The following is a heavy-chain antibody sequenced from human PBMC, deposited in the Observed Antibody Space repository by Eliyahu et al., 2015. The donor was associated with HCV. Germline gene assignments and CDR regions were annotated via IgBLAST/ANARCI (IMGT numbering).Heavy chain of an antibody. D-gene: IGHD4/OR15-4a*01. Sequence: QVQLVESGGGVVHPGRSLRLSCAASGFTLSDYGIHWFRQAPGKGLEWISVISYNANLKFYGDSVKGRFTISRDTSKNTVYLQMNSLRTEDTAVYFCGKEKDEYGRSWTLADFWGQGTLVTVS. J-gene: IGHJ4*02. CDR2: ISYNANLK. CDR3: GKEKDEYGRSWTLADF. CDR1: GFTLSDYG. V-gene: IGHV3-30*18.